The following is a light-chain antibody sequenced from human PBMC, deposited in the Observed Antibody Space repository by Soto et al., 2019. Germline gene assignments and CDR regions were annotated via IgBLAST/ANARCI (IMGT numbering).Light chain of an antibody. V-gene: IGLV2-8*01. J-gene: IGLJ3*02. CDR2: EVS. Sequence: QSALTQPPSASGSPGQSVTISCTGTGSDVGGYNYVSWYQQHPGKAPKLIIYEVSQRPSGVPDRFSGSKSGNTASLTVSGLQAEDEADYYCSSYAGSNFWVVGGGTKLTVL. CDR1: GSDVGGYNY. CDR3: SSYAGSNFWV.